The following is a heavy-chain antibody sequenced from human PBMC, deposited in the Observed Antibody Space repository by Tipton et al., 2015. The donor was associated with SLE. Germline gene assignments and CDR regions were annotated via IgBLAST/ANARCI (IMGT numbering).Heavy chain of an antibody. J-gene: IGHJ3*02. V-gene: IGHV4-39*07. D-gene: IGHD6-6*01. CDR1: GGSISSSSYY. CDR3: ARNNPLEQLAPDI. Sequence: TLSLTCTVSGGSISSSSYYWGWIRQPPGKGLEWIGSIYYSGSTYYNPSLKSRVTISVDTSKNQFSLKLSSVTAADTAVYYCARNNPLEQLAPDIWGQGTMVTVSS. CDR2: IYYSGST.